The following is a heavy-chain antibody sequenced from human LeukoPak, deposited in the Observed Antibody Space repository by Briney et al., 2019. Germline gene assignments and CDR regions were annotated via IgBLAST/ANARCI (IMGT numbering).Heavy chain of an antibody. D-gene: IGHD6-6*01. J-gene: IGHJ6*02. CDR3: ARDCSLRQLPGYGMDV. CDR2: IYYSGST. CDR1: GGSISSYY. Sequence: SETLSLTCTVSGGSISSYYWSWIRQPPGKGLEWIGYIYYSGSTNYNPSLKSRVTISVDTSKNQFSLKLSSVTAADTAVYYCARDCSLRQLPGYGMDVWGQGTTVTVSS. V-gene: IGHV4-59*01.